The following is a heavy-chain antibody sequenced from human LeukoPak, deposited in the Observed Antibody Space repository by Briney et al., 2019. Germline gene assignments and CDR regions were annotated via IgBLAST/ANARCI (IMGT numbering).Heavy chain of an antibody. D-gene: IGHD4-11*01. CDR3: ARVSLYSNYPLDY. V-gene: IGHV1-18*01. CDR2: ISAYNGNT. CDR1: GYTFTSYG. Sequence: ASVKVSCKASGYTFTSYGISWVRQAPGQGLEWMGWISAYNGNTNYAQKLQGRVTMTRDTSISTAYMELSRLRSDDTAVYYCARVSLYSNYPLDYWGQGTLVTVSS. J-gene: IGHJ4*02.